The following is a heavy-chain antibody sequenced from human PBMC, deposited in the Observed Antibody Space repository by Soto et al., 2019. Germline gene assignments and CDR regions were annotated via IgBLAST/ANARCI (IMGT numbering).Heavy chain of an antibody. V-gene: IGHV1-3*01. CDR1: GYTFTSYA. J-gene: IGHJ5*02. D-gene: IGHD3-10*01. Sequence: QVQLVQSGAEGKKPGASVKVSCKASGYTFTSYAMHWVRQAPGQRLEWMGWINAGNGNTKYSQKFQGRVTITRDTSASTADMELSSLRSEDTAVYYCAREDTMVRGVRYNWFDPWGQGTLVTVSS. CDR3: AREDTMVRGVRYNWFDP. CDR2: INAGNGNT.